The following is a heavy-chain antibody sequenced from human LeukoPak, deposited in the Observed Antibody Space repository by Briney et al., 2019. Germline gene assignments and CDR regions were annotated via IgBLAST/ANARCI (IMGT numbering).Heavy chain of an antibody. CDR2: IYTGGTT. D-gene: IGHD4-17*01. CDR1: GFTFSSYA. J-gene: IGHJ6*02. CDR3: ARDMNDYGDYYYYGMDV. Sequence: GGSLRLSCAASGFTFSSYAMSWVRQAPGKGLEWVSVIYTGGTTYYADSVKGRFTISRDSSKNTLYLQMNSLRAEDTAVYYCARDMNDYGDYYYYGMDVWGQGTTVTVSS. V-gene: IGHV3-53*01.